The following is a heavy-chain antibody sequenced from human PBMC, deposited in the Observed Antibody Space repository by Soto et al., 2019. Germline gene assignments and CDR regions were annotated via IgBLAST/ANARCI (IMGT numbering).Heavy chain of an antibody. D-gene: IGHD6-13*01. CDR1: GFTFSSYG. CDR2: ISYDGSNK. V-gene: IGHV3-30*18. J-gene: IGHJ3*02. Sequence: GGSLRLSCAASGFTFSSYGMHWVRQAPGKGLEWVAVISYDGSNKYYADSVKGRFTISRDNSKNTLYLQMNSLRAEDTAVYYCAKAPGWDSSFNDASAFDIWGQGTMVTVSS. CDR3: AKAPGWDSSFNDASAFDI.